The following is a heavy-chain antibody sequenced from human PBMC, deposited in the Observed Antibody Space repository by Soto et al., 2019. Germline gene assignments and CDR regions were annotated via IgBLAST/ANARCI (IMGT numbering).Heavy chain of an antibody. V-gene: IGHV3-11*01. J-gene: IGHJ6*03. D-gene: IGHD3-3*01. Sequence: GGSLRLSCAASGFTFSDYYMSWIRQAPGKGLEWVSYISSSGSTIYYADSVKGRFTISRDNAKNSLYLQMNSLRAEDTAVYYCARDGEYYDFWSGYYGGYYYYYYMDVWGKGTTVTVSS. CDR3: ARDGEYYDFWSGYYGGYYYYYYMDV. CDR2: ISSSGSTI. CDR1: GFTFSDYY.